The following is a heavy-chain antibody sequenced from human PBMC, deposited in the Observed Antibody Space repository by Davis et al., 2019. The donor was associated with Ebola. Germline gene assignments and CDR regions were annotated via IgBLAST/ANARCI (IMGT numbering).Heavy chain of an antibody. CDR3: AKDPESKYQLLYYYYGMDV. CDR1: GFTFSSYA. Sequence: GGSLRLSCAASGFTFSSYAMHWVRQAPGKGLEWVAVISYDGSNKYYADSVKGRFTISRDNSKNTLYLQMNSLRAEDTAVYYCAKDPESKYQLLYYYYGMDVWGQGTTVTVSS. CDR2: ISYDGSNK. D-gene: IGHD2-2*01. J-gene: IGHJ6*02. V-gene: IGHV3-30-3*01.